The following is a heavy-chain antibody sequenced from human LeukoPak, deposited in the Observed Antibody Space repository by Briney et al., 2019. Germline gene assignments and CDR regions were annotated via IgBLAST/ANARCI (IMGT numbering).Heavy chain of an antibody. CDR1: GFTFSSHA. CDR2: ISDSGAYT. Sequence: GGSLRLSCAASGFTFSSHAMTWVRQAPGKGLEWVSAISDSGAYTHYADSVKGRFIISRDNSKNTLYLQMNSLRAEDTAVYYCAKEFYYDSSGFPSLYFDFWGQGTLGTGSS. J-gene: IGHJ4*02. V-gene: IGHV3-23*01. D-gene: IGHD3-22*01. CDR3: AKEFYYDSSGFPSLYFDF.